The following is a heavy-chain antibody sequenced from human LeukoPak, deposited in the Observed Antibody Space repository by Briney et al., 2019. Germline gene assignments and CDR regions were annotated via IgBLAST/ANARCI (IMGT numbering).Heavy chain of an antibody. Sequence: GASVKVSCKVSGYTLTELSMHWVRQAPGKGLEWMGGFDPEDGETIYAQKFQGRVTMTEDTSTDTAYMELSSLRSEDTAVYYCATGKVPDLGLNFYYYYGMDVWGQGTTVTVS. V-gene: IGHV1-24*01. CDR3: ATGKVPDLGLNFYYYYGMDV. D-gene: IGHD3/OR15-3a*01. CDR2: FDPEDGET. CDR1: GYTLTELS. J-gene: IGHJ6*02.